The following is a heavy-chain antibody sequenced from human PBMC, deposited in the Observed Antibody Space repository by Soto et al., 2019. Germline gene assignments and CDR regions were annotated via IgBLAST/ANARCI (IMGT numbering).Heavy chain of an antibody. J-gene: IGHJ6*02. CDR2: MNPNSGNT. CDR3: ARVGPGYYFGMDV. Sequence: QVQLVQSGAEVKKPGASVKVSCTASGYTFTNYDIYWVRQATGQGLECVGWMNPNSGNTDYPQKFRXRXXMTRNTSISTAYMELTSLRSEDTAVYYCARVGPGYYFGMDVWGQGTTVTVSS. V-gene: IGHV1-8*01. CDR1: GYTFTNYD.